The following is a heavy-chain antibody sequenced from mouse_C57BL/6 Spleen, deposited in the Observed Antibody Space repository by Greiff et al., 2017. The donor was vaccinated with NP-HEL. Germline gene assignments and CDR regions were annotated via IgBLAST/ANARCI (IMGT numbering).Heavy chain of an antibody. CDR3: TRGGGGLLYYFDY. D-gene: IGHD1-1*01. J-gene: IGHJ2*01. CDR2: ISSGGDYI. CDR1: GFTFSSYA. V-gene: IGHV5-9-1*02. Sequence: EVKVVESGEGLVKPGGSLKLSCAASGFTFSSYAMSWVRQTPEKRLEWVAYISSGGDYIYYADTVKGRFTISRDNARNTLYLQMSSLKSEDTAMYYCTRGGGGLLYYFDYWGQGTTLTVSS.